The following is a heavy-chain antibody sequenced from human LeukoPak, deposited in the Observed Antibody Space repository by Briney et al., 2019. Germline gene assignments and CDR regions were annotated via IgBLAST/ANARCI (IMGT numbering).Heavy chain of an antibody. D-gene: IGHD6-13*01. CDR1: GYSFTTYW. CDR3: ARPYSSSWGGMDV. CDR2: IYPGDSDT. J-gene: IGHJ6*02. Sequence: GESLKISCKGSGYSFTTYWIGWGRQMPGKGLELLGVIYPGDSDTRYSPSFEGQVTISADKSISTAYLQWSSLKASDTAMYYCARPYSSSWGGMDVWGQGTTVTVSS. V-gene: IGHV5-51*01.